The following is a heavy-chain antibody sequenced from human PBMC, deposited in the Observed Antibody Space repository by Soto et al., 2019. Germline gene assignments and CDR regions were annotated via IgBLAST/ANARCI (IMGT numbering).Heavy chain of an antibody. CDR2: MNPNSGNT. CDR1: GYTFPSYD. V-gene: IGHV1-8*01. J-gene: IGHJ5*02. CDR3: ARGRVAAAGRRRWFDP. Sequence: ASVKVSCKASGYTFPSYDINWVRQATGQGLEWMGWMNPNSGNTGYAQKFQGRVTMTRNTSISTAYMELSSLRSEDTAVYYCARGRVAAAGRRRWFDPWGQGTLVTVSS. D-gene: IGHD6-13*01.